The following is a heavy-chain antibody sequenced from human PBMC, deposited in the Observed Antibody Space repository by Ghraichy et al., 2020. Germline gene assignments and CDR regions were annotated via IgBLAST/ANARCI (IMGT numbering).Heavy chain of an antibody. Sequence: GSLRLSCAASGFTFSSYWMSWVRQAPGKGLEWVANIKQDGSEKYYVDSVKGRFTISRDNAKNSLYLQMNSLRAEDTAVYYCARIWGYYGDYVVGAFDIWGQGTMVTVS. V-gene: IGHV3-7*01. CDR3: ARIWGYYGDYVVGAFDI. CDR2: IKQDGSEK. D-gene: IGHD4-17*01. J-gene: IGHJ3*02. CDR1: GFTFSSYW.